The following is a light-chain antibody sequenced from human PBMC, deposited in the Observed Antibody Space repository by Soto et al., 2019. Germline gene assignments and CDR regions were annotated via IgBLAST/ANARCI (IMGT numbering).Light chain of an antibody. CDR1: QGISNY. CDR2: AAS. J-gene: IGKJ1*01. V-gene: IGKV1-27*01. Sequence: DIQMTQSPSSLSASVGDRVAIACRASQGISNYLAWYQQKPGEVPKLLIYAASSLQPGVPSRYSGGGSGTDFPLTISSLQPEDVATYYCQEYNSAPWTFGQGTRVDIK. CDR3: QEYNSAPWT.